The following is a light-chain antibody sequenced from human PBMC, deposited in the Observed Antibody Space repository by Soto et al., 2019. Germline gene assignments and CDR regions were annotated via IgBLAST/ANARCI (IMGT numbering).Light chain of an antibody. CDR3: QKRSNWPET. CDR1: QSVSSY. CDR2: EGS. J-gene: IGKJ1*01. V-gene: IGKV3-11*01. Sequence: DIVLTQSPATLSLSPGQTSTLSCRASQSVSSYLAWYQQKAGQAPRLLIYEGSNRATGIPTRFSGSGSGTDFTLTISSLEPEDFAVYYCQKRSNWPETFGQGTKGDIK.